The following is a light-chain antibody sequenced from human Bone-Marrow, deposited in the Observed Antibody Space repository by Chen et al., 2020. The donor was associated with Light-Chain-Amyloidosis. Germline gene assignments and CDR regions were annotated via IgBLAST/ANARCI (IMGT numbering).Light chain of an antibody. CDR2: RDT. J-gene: IGLJ2*01. CDR1: DLPTKY. Sequence: SYELTQPPSVSVSLGQTARITCSGDDLPTKYAYWYQQKPGQAPVLVIHRDTERPSGISERVSGASSGTTATLTISGVQAEDEADYHCQSADSSGTYEVIFGGGTKLTVL. V-gene: IGLV3-25*03. CDR3: QSADSSGTYEVI.